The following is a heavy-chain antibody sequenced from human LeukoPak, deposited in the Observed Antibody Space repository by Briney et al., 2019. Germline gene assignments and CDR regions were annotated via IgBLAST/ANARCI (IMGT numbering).Heavy chain of an antibody. CDR1: GGSISSYY. Sequence: SETLSLTCTVSGGSISSYYWSWIRQPAGKGLEWIGRIYTSGSTNYNPSLKSRVTMSVDTSKNQFSLKLSSVTAADTAVYYCARTREPFGVVPAAIPYYYYYYMDVWGKGTTVTVSS. V-gene: IGHV4-4*07. CDR3: ARTREPFGVVPAAIPYYYYYYMDV. D-gene: IGHD2-2*01. CDR2: IYTSGST. J-gene: IGHJ6*03.